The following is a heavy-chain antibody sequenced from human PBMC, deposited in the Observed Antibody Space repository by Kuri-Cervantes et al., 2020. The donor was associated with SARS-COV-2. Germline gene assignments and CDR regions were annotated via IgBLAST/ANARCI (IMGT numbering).Heavy chain of an antibody. D-gene: IGHD4-11*01. CDR3: ARALYSSYVYFDL. Sequence: LRLSCTVSGDSISSGGYYWSWIRQPPGKGLEWIGYINHIGKTYYSPSLQRRLSLSVDRPKNQFSLKLRSVTAADTAVYYCARALYSSYVYFDLWGRGTLVTVSS. J-gene: IGHJ2*01. CDR2: INHIGKT. V-gene: IGHV4-30-2*01. CDR1: GDSISSGGYY.